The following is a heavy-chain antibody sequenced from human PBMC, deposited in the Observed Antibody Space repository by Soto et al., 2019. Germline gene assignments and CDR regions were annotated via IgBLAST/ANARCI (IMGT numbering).Heavy chain of an antibody. Sequence: LSLTCTVSGASIRSTDYYWSWIRQAPGKGLEWIGYVYYTGSTYYNPSLMSRLTISVDTSKNQFSLKLTSVTAVETAVYYCVRTAREGAVAPHWFDRWGQGTQVTVSS. CDR3: VRTAREGAVAPHWFDR. CDR2: VYYTGST. CDR1: GASIRSTDYY. V-gene: IGHV4-30-4*01. D-gene: IGHD2-21*02. J-gene: IGHJ5*02.